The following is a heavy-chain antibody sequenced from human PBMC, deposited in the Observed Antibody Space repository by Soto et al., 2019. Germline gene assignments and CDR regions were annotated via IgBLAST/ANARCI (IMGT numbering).Heavy chain of an antibody. J-gene: IGHJ4*02. CDR3: ASSNYDSPIPLYY. Sequence: SETLSLTCAVSGGSISSSNWWSWVRQPPGKGLEWIGEIYHSGSTNYNPSLKSRVTISVDRSKNQFSLKLSSVAAADTAVYYCASSNYDSPIPLYYWGQGTLVTVSS. CDR1: GGSISSSNW. CDR2: IYHSGST. V-gene: IGHV4-4*02. D-gene: IGHD3-22*01.